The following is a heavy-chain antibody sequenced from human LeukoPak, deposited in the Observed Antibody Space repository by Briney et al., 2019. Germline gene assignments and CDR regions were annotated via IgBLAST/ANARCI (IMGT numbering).Heavy chain of an antibody. CDR3: AKDYYDSSGYYNDAFDM. J-gene: IGHJ3*02. Sequence: PGRSLILSCAASGFTFSYYGMHWVRQAPGKGLEWVAVISYDGSNKYYAESVKGRFTISRDNSKNTLYLQMNSLRAEDTAVYYCAKDYYDSSGYYNDAFDMWGQGTMVTVSS. CDR1: GFTFSYYG. CDR2: ISYDGSNK. V-gene: IGHV3-30*18. D-gene: IGHD3-22*01.